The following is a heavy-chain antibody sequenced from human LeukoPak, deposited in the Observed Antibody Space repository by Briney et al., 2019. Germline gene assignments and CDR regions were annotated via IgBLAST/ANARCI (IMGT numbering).Heavy chain of an antibody. V-gene: IGHV1-69*13. CDR2: IIPIFGTA. CDR1: GGTFSSYA. D-gene: IGHD3-22*01. J-gene: IGHJ4*02. Sequence: SVKVSCKASGGTFSSYAISWVRQAPGQGLEWMGGIIPIFGTANYAQKFQGRVTITADESTSTAYMELSSLRSEDTAVCYCARGRYYDSSGSQSFDYWGQGTLVTVSS. CDR3: ARGRYYDSSGSQSFDY.